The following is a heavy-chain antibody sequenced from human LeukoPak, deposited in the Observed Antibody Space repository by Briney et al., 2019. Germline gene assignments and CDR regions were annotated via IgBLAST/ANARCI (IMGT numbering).Heavy chain of an antibody. J-gene: IGHJ3*02. Sequence: SETLSLTCTVSGGSISSSSYYWGWIRQPPGKGLEWIGSTYYSGSTYYNPSLKSRVTISVDTSKNQFSLKLSSVTAADTAVYYCARHRMYYYDCSGRGVADAFDISGPRTMVTLSS. D-gene: IGHD3-22*01. CDR1: GGSISSSSYY. CDR2: TYYSGST. CDR3: ARHRMYYYDCSGRGVADAFDI. V-gene: IGHV4-39*01.